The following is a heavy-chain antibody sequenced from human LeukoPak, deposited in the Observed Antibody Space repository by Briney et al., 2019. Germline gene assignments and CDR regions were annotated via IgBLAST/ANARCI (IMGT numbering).Heavy chain of an antibody. V-gene: IGHV3-33*01. J-gene: IGHJ4*02. Sequence: GGSLRLSCAASGFTFSSYGMHWVRQAPGKGLEWVAVIWYDGSNKYYADSVKGRFTISRDNSKNTLYLQMNSLRAEDTAVYYCARAGSTYYYDSSGYYGLYWGRGTLVTVSS. CDR2: IWYDGSNK. CDR3: ARAGSTYYYDSSGYYGLY. D-gene: IGHD3-22*01. CDR1: GFTFSSYG.